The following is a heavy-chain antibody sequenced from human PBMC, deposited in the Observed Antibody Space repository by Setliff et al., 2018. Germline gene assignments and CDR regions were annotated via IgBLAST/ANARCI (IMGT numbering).Heavy chain of an antibody. V-gene: IGHV4-39*01. J-gene: IGHJ4*02. CDR3: ATHPTTVVTPEVDY. Sequence: SETLSLTCTVSGGSISSSSYYWGWIRQPPGKGLEWIGSIYYSGSTYYNPSLKSRVTISVDTSKNQFSLKLSAVTAADTAVYYCATHPTTVVTPEVDYWGQGTLVTVSS. D-gene: IGHD4-17*01. CDR2: IYYSGST. CDR1: GGSISSSSYY.